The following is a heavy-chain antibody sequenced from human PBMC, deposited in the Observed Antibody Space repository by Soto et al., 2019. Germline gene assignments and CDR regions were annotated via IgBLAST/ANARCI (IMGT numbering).Heavy chain of an antibody. CDR3: ARDLGYSYGELFDY. CDR2: IKQDGSEK. V-gene: IGHV3-7*05. Sequence: GGPLRLSCAAAGVTCGSHWMSWVRQDTGKGLEWVANIKQDGSEKYYVDSVKGRFTISRDNAKNSLYLQMNSLRAEDTAVYYCARDLGYSYGELFDYWGQGTLVTVSS. CDR1: GVTCGSHW. D-gene: IGHD5-18*01. J-gene: IGHJ4*02.